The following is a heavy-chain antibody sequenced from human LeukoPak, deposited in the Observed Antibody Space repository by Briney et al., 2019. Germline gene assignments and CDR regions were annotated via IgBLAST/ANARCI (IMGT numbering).Heavy chain of an antibody. V-gene: IGHV3-49*04. CDR3: TSARYYGSASYYSDAFDV. J-gene: IGHJ3*01. Sequence: GGFLRLSCTASAFTFGDYAFSWVRQAPGNGLQWVTFIRSKTHGGTPEYAASVKGRFTVSRDDSKSIAYLQIDSLKTEDTAVYYCTSARYYGSASYYSDAFDVWGQGTLVTVSS. CDR2: IRSKTHGGTP. D-gene: IGHD3-10*01. CDR1: AFTFGDYA.